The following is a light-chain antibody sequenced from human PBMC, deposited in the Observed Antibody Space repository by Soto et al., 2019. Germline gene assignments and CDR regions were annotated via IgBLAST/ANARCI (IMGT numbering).Light chain of an antibody. CDR3: LQHNSYPLT. CDR2: KAS. CDR1: QTISSW. V-gene: IGKV1-5*03. Sequence: DIQMTQAPSTLAGSVGDRVTITCRASQTISSWLAWYQQKPGKAPKLLIYKASTLKSGVPSRFSGSGSGTEFTLTISSLQPDDFATYYCLQHNSYPLTFGGGTKVDIK. J-gene: IGKJ4*01.